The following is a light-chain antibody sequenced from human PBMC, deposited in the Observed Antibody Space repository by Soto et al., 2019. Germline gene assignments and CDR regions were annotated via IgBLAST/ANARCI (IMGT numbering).Light chain of an antibody. CDR1: SSDVGGYNY. CDR3: SSYTRSSPPYV. Sequence: QSALTQPASVSGSPGQSITISCTGTSSDVGGYNYVSWYQQHPVKAPKLMIYDVTNRPSGVSDRFSGSKSGNTASLTISGLQAEVEADYYCSSYTRSSPPYVFGPGTKVTVL. J-gene: IGLJ1*01. CDR2: DVT. V-gene: IGLV2-14*01.